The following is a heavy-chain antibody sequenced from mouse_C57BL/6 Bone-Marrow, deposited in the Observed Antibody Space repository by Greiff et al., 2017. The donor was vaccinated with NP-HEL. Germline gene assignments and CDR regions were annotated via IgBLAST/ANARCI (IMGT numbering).Heavy chain of an antibody. CDR3: ARAPNYGGMDY. CDR2: INYDGSST. Sequence: EVQLQESEGGLVQPGSSMKLSCTASGFTFSDYYMAWVRQVPEKGLEWVANINYDGSSTYYLDSLKSRFIISRDNAKNILYLQMSSLKSEDTATYYCARAPNYGGMDYWGQGTSVTVSS. J-gene: IGHJ4*01. D-gene: IGHD1-1*01. V-gene: IGHV5-16*01. CDR1: GFTFSDYY.